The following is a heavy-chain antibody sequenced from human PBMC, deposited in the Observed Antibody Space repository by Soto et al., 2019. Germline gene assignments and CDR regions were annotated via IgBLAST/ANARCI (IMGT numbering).Heavy chain of an antibody. V-gene: IGHV4-59*08. J-gene: IGHJ6*02. CDR3: LTQGFGPLHGLVDV. CDR2: ISYSGST. D-gene: IGHD3-10*01. CDR1: GGSISSHY. Sequence: SETLSLTCTVSGGSISSHYCSWIRQPPGKGLEWIGYISYSGSTSYNPSLKSRLIISVDTSQNQVSLKLASVTAADTAVYYCLTQGFGPLHGLVDVWGQGTTVTVSS.